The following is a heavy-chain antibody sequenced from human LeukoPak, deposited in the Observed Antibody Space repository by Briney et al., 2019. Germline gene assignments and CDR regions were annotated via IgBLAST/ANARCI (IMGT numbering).Heavy chain of an antibody. V-gene: IGHV3-15*01. D-gene: IGHD3-3*01. CDR3: TAELYDFWGGYNAFDI. J-gene: IGHJ3*02. Sequence: PGGSLRLSCAASGFTFSNAWMSWVRQAPGKGLEWVGRIKSKTDGGTTDYSAPVKGRFTISRDDSKTTLYLQMNSLKTEDTAVYYCTAELYDFWGGYNAFDIWGQGTMVTVSS. CDR1: GFTFSNAW. CDR2: IKSKTDGGTT.